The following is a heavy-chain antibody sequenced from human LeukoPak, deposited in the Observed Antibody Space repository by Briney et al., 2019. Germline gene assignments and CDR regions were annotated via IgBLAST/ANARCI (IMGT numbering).Heavy chain of an antibody. V-gene: IGHV1-69*04. CDR3: ARDMGGSGSYYV. CDR1: GYTFTSYG. J-gene: IGHJ4*02. D-gene: IGHD3-10*01. CDR2: IIPILGIA. Sequence: ASVKVSCKASGYTFTSYGISWVRQAPGQGLEWMGRIIPILGIANYAQKFQGRVTITADKSTSTAYMELSSLRSEDTAVYYCARDMGGSGSYYVWGQGTLVTVSS.